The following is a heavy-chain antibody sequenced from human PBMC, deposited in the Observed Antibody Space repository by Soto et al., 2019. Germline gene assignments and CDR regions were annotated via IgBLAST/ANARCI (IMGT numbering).Heavy chain of an antibody. D-gene: IGHD2-15*01. CDR1: GGTFSSYA. J-gene: IGHJ6*02. Sequence: QVQLVQSGAEVKKPGSSVKVSCKASGGTFSSYAISWVRQAPGQGLEWMGGIIPIFGTANYAQKFQGRVTITADESTSTAYMELSSLRSEDTAVYYCALSGYCSGGSCHVGVTYYYYGMDVWGQGTTVTVSS. V-gene: IGHV1-69*01. CDR3: ALSGYCSGGSCHVGVTYYYYGMDV. CDR2: IIPIFGTA.